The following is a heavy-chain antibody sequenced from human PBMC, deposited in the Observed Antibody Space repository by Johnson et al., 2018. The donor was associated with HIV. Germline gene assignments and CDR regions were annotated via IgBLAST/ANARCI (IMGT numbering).Heavy chain of an antibody. CDR3: ARDGGDCSSTSCLGSPGVYDTSHAFDI. CDR2: ISSSGSTI. Sequence: QVQLVESGGGLVKPGGSLRLSCAVSTFTFSDYYMRWIRQAPGKGLEWLSYISSSGSTIYYADSVKGRFTISRDNSKNTLYLQMNSLRAEDTAVYYCARDGGDCSSTSCLGSPGVYDTSHAFDIWGQGTMVTVSS. V-gene: IGHV3-11*04. D-gene: IGHD2-2*01. CDR1: TFTFSDYY. J-gene: IGHJ3*02.